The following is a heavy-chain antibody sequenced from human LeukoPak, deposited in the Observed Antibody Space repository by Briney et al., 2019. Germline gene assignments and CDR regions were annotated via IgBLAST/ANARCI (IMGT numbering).Heavy chain of an antibody. Sequence: SQTLSLTCAIFGDSVSSKSVAWSWIRQSPSRGLEWLGTTYYRSKWYNDYAVSVKSRITINPDTSKNQLSLQLNSVTPEDTAVYYCARGRNSAFDYWGQGTLVTVSS. D-gene: IGHD2-15*01. CDR3: ARGRNSAFDY. J-gene: IGHJ4*02. CDR1: GDSVSSKSVA. V-gene: IGHV6-1*01. CDR2: TYYRSKWYN.